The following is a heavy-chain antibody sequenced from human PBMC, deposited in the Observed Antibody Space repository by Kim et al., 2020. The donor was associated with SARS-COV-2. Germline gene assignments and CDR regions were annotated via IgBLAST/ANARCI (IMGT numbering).Heavy chain of an antibody. J-gene: IGHJ4*02. CDR2: IYYSGST. D-gene: IGHD2-15*01. Sequence: SETLSLTCTVSGGSISSSSYYWGWIRQPPGKGLEWIGSIYYSGSTYYNPSLKSRVTISVDTSKNQFSLKLSSVTAADTAVYYCASPYCSGGSRYQKNWGQGTLVTVSS. V-gene: IGHV4-39*01. CDR1: GGSISSSSYY. CDR3: ASPYCSGGSRYQKN.